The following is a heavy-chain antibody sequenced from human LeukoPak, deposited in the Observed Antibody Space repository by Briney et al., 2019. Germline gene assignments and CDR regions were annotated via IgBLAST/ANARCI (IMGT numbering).Heavy chain of an antibody. CDR1: GGSISSSYY. Sequence: SETLSLTCTVSGGSISSSYYWGWIRQPPGKGLEWVGSIYYSGSTYYNPSLKSRVTISVDTSKNQFSLKLSSVTAADTAVYYCARSSYYYDSSGYPRPYYFDYWGQGTLVTVSS. D-gene: IGHD3-22*01. J-gene: IGHJ4*02. CDR3: ARSSYYYDSSGYPRPYYFDY. CDR2: IYYSGST. V-gene: IGHV4-39*01.